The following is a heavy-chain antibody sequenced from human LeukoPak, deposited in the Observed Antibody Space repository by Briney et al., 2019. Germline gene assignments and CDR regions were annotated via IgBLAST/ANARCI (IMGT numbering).Heavy chain of an antibody. J-gene: IGHJ4*02. Sequence: PSETLSLTCTVSGGSISSSSYYWGWIRQPPGKGLEWIGSIYYSGSTYYSPSLKSRVTMSVDTSKDQFSLKLSSVTAADTAVYYCARPGSASGWYRSHFDYWGQGTLVTVSS. CDR2: IYYSGST. V-gene: IGHV4-39*01. CDR3: ARPGSASGWYRSHFDY. D-gene: IGHD6-19*01. CDR1: GGSISSSSYY.